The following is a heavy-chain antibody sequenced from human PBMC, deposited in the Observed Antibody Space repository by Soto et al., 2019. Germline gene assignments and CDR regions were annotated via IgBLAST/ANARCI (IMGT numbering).Heavy chain of an antibody. CDR1: GFTVSSNY. Sequence: EVQLVESGGGLVQPGGSLRLSCAASGFTVSSNYMSWVRQAPGKGLEWVSVIYSGGSTYYADSVKGRFTISRHNSKNTLYLQMNSLRAEDTAVHYCARGGGPDGLEGDYWGQGTLVTVSS. J-gene: IGHJ4*02. CDR2: IYSGGST. CDR3: ARGGGPDGLEGDY. D-gene: IGHD1-26*01. V-gene: IGHV3-53*04.